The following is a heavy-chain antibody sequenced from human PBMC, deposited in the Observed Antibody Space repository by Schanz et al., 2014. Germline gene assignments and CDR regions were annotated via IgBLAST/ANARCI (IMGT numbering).Heavy chain of an antibody. V-gene: IGHV3-23*01. CDR3: AKDAENTAMITDYFDY. Sequence: EVHLLESGGGLVEPGGSLRLSCAASGFSFSDYYMSWIRQAPGKGLEWVSAISGGGGTTYYTDSVKGRFTISRDNSKSTLYLQMNSLRAEDTAVYYCAKDAENTAMITDYFDYWGQGTLVTVSS. CDR2: ISGGGGTT. J-gene: IGHJ4*02. CDR1: GFSFSDYY. D-gene: IGHD5-18*01.